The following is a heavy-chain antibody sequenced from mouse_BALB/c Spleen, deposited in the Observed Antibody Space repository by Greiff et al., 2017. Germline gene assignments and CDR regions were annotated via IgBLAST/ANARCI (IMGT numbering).Heavy chain of an antibody. V-gene: IGHV1S56*01. CDR3: ARVSDYYAMDY. CDR2: IYPGNVNT. CDR1: GYTFTSYY. Sequence: QVQLKQSGPELVKPGASVRISCKASGYTFTSYYIHWVKQRPGQGLEWIGWIYPGNVNTKYNEKFKGKATLTADKSSSTAYMQLSSLTSEDSAVYFCARVSDYYAMDYWGQGTSVTVSS. J-gene: IGHJ4*01. D-gene: IGHD6-2*01.